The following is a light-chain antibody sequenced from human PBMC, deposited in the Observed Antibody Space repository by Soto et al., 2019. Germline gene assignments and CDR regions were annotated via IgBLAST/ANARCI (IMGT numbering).Light chain of an antibody. Sequence: EIVVTQSPGTLSLSPGEGATLSCRASQSVGSNLAWYQQKPGQAPRLLIYGASTRATGIPARFSGSGSGTEFTLTISSLQSEDFAVYYCQQYNNWPPWTFGQGTKVDIK. CDR3: QQYNNWPPWT. V-gene: IGKV3-15*01. J-gene: IGKJ1*01. CDR1: QSVGSN. CDR2: GAS.